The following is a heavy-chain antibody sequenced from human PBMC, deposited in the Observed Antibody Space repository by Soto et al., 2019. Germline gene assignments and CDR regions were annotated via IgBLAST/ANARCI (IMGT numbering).Heavy chain of an antibody. V-gene: IGHV4-4*09. Sequence: SETLSLTCTFSGGSFSSISNHSWSWIRQPPGKGLEWIGYIYHSGSTNYNPSLKSRVTISVDTSKNQFSLKLSSVTAADTAVYYCATHSAGTVPVAYYYYYGMDVWGQGTTVTVSS. CDR3: ATHSAGTVPVAYYYYYGMDV. CDR1: GGSFSSISNHS. J-gene: IGHJ6*02. CDR2: IYHSGST. D-gene: IGHD6-13*01.